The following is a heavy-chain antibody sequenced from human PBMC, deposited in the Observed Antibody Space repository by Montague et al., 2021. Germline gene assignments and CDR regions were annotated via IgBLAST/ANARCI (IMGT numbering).Heavy chain of an antibody. CDR1: GYTFSDYW. CDR3: ARLALKDYTGRGPLGN. V-gene: IGHV5-51*01. D-gene: IGHD4-11*01. J-gene: IGHJ4*02. Sequence: QSGAEVKKPGESLKISCKTSGYTFSDYWIAWVRQMPGKGLDWMGIIYPGDSDVKYSPSFQGQATISVDKSVTTAYLQLTSLRASDSAMYYCARLALKDYTGRGPLGNWGQGTLVTVSS. CDR2: IYPGDSDV.